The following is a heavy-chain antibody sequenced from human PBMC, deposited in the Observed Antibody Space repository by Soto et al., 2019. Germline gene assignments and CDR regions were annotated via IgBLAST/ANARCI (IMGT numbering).Heavy chain of an antibody. CDR2: IYYRGST. CDR3: ARLPRARNIEPGRPLGYFDL. D-gene: IGHD5-12*01. CDR1: GGSVSSGHNY. J-gene: IGHJ2*01. Sequence: QVQLQESGPGLVKPSETLSLTCTVSGGSVSSGHNYWSWIRQPPGKGLEWIGHIYYRGSTNYNASVRSRVAIAVDTAKNQFSLKLNSVTAADTAVFYCARLPRARNIEPGRPLGYFDLWGRGTLVTVSS. V-gene: IGHV4-61*01.